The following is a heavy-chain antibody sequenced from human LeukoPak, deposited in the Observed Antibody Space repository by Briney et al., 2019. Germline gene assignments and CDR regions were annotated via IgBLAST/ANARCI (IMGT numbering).Heavy chain of an antibody. CDR3: ARSDTAMAPFDY. J-gene: IGHJ4*02. CDR2: IIPILGIA. V-gene: IGHV1-69*02. CDR1: GGTFSSYT. Sequence: ASVKVSCKASGGTFSSYTISWVRQAPGQGLEWMGRIIPILGIANYAQKFQGRVTITADKSTSTAYMELSSLRSEDTAVYYCARSDTAMAPFDYWGQGTLVTVSS. D-gene: IGHD5-18*01.